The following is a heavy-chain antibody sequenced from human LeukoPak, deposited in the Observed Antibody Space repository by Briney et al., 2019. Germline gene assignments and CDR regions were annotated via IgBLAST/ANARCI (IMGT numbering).Heavy chain of an antibody. CDR3: ARSGVTMIVERPADAFDI. V-gene: IGHV4-59*01. J-gene: IGHJ3*02. CDR1: GGSISPYY. CDR2: IYYSGST. D-gene: IGHD3-22*01. Sequence: SETLSLTCTVSGGSISPYYWSWIRQPPGKGLEWLGYIYYSGSTDYNPSLKSRVAISVDTSKNQFSLKLSSVTAADTAVYYCARSGVTMIVERPADAFDIWGQGTMVTVSS.